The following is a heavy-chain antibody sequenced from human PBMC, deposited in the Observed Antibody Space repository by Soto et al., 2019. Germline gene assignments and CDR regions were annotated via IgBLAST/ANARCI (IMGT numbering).Heavy chain of an antibody. D-gene: IGHD3-3*01. CDR3: ARGGSDFWRDQGYYYMDV. CDR2: ISSSSSYI. CDR1: GFTFSSYS. J-gene: IGHJ6*03. Sequence: GGSLRLSCAASGFTFSSYSMNWVRQAPGKGLECVSSISSSSSYIYYADSVKGRFTISRDNAKNSLYLQMNSLRAEDTAVYYCARGGSDFWRDQGYYYMDVWGKGTTVTVSS. V-gene: IGHV3-21*01.